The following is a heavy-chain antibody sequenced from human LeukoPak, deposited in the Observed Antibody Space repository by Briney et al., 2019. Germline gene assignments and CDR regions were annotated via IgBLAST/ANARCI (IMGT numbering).Heavy chain of an antibody. Sequence: GSSVKVSCKASGGTFSSYAISWVRQAPGQGLEWMGGIIPIFGTANYAQKFQGRVTITADESTSTAYMELSSLRSEDTAVYYCARSAFSGSGSWSPTYWFDPWGQGTLVTVSS. D-gene: IGHD6-13*01. V-gene: IGHV1-69*01. CDR2: IIPIFGTA. CDR1: GGTFSSYA. CDR3: ARSAFSGSGSWSPTYWFDP. J-gene: IGHJ5*02.